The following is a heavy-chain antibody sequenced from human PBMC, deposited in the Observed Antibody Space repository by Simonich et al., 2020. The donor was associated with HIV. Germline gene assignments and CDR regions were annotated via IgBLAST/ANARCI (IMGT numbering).Heavy chain of an antibody. D-gene: IGHD2-2*01. CDR3: ARGFYQRLYYFDY. CDR2: INHSGST. CDR1: GGSFSGYY. V-gene: IGHV4-34*01. Sequence: QVQLQQWGAGLLKPSETLSLTCAVYGGSFSGYYGSRSRQPAGRGLELMGEINHSGSTNYNPSLKSRVTISVDTSKNQFSLKLSSVTAADTAVYYCARGFYQRLYYFDYWGQGTLVTVSS. J-gene: IGHJ4*02.